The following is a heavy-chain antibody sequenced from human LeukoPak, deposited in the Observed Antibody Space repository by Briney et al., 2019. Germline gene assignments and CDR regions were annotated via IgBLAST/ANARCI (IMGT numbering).Heavy chain of an antibody. V-gene: IGHV3-23*01. CDR3: AAYPGGIVVVPAAVDY. D-gene: IGHD2-2*01. J-gene: IGHJ4*02. CDR2: ISGSGGST. CDR1: GFTFSSYA. Sequence: PGGSLRLSCAASGFTFSSYAMSSVRQAPGKGLEWVSAISGSGGSTYYADSVKGRFTISRDNSKNTLYLQMNSLRAEDTAVYYCAAYPGGIVVVPAAVDYWGQGTLVTVSS.